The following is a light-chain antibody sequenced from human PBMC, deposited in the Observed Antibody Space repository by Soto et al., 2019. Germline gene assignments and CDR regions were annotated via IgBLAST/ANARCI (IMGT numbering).Light chain of an antibody. CDR1: QSLLHSNGYTY. Sequence: EIVMTQSPLYLPVTPGEPASISCRSSQSLLHSNGYTYLEWYLQKPGQSPQLLIYLGSDRASGVPDRFGGSGSGTDFTLKISRVEAEDVGVYYCMQGLSGFTFGPGTKVEIK. V-gene: IGKV2-28*01. CDR3: MQGLSGFT. CDR2: LGS. J-gene: IGKJ3*01.